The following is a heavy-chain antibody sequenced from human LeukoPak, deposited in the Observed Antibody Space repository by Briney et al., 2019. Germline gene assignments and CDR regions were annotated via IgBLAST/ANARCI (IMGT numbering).Heavy chain of an antibody. CDR2: IIPIFGTA. V-gene: IGHV1-69*05. CDR1: GGTFSSYA. D-gene: IGHD3-9*01. CDR3: ARGLGDDMLTGYYNLDY. Sequence: SVKVSCKASGGTFSSYAISWVRQAPGQGLEWMGRIIPIFGTANYAQKFQGRVTITTDESTSTAYMELSSLRSEDTAVYYCARGLGDDMLTGYYNLDYWGQGTLVTVSS. J-gene: IGHJ4*02.